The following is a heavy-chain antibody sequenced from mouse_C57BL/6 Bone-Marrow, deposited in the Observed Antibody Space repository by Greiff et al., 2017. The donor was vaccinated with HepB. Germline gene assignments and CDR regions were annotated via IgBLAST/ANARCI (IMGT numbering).Heavy chain of an antibody. V-gene: IGHV1-81*01. CDR1: GYTFTSYG. Sequence: QVQLQQSGAELARPGASVKLSCKASGYTFTSYGISWVKQRTGQGLEWIGEIYPRSGNTYYNEKFKGKATLTADKSSSTAYMELRSLTSEDTAVSVCARSYYDYYPGYWGQGTTLTVSS. CDR2: IYPRSGNT. J-gene: IGHJ2*01. D-gene: IGHD2-4*01. CDR3: ARSYYDYYPGY.